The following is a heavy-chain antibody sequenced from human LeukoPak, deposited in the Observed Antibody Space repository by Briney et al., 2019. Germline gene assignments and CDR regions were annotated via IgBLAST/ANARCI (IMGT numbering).Heavy chain of an antibody. CDR1: GNTLTEVS. D-gene: IGHD2-15*01. V-gene: IGHV1-24*01. J-gene: IGHJ2*01. Sequence: ASVKVSCKVSGNTLTEVSMHWVRQAPGKGLQWIGGFDPANGGKIYAQQFQGRVTMTEATSTDTAYMELNSLRSEDTAVYYCVAEGCSGGICYPYFDLWGRGTLVIVSS. CDR2: FDPANGGK. CDR3: VAEGCSGGICYPYFDL.